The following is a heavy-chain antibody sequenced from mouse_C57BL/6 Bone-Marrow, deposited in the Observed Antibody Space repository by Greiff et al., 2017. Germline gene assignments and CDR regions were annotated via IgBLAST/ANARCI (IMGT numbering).Heavy chain of an antibody. CDR2: IDPSDSYT. J-gene: IGHJ4*01. D-gene: IGHD2-2*01. CDR1: GYTFTSYW. CDR3: ATTMVYYYAMDY. Sequence: QVQLKQPGAELVMPGASVKLSCKASGYTFTSYWMHWVKQRPGQGLEWIGEIDPSDSYTNYNQKFKGKSTLTVDKSSSTAYMQLSSLTSEDSAVYYCATTMVYYYAMDYWGQGTLVTVSS. V-gene: IGHV1-69*01.